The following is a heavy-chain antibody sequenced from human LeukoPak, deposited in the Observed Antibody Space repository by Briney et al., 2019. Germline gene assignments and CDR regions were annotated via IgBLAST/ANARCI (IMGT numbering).Heavy chain of an antibody. J-gene: IGHJ4*02. V-gene: IGHV4-39*07. CDR1: GVSISSRSYY. Sequence: KPSETLSLTCTVSGVSISSRSYYWGWVRQPPGRGLEWIGSIYYSGSTYYNPSLKSRITISLDTSKNQFSLKLSSLTAADTAVYYCARDRGPYCSGGSCYLYWGQGTLVTVSS. CDR2: IYYSGST. CDR3: ARDRGPYCSGGSCYLY. D-gene: IGHD2-15*01.